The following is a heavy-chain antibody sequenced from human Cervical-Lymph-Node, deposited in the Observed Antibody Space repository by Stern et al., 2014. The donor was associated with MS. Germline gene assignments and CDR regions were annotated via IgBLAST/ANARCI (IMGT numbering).Heavy chain of an antibody. D-gene: IGHD4-17*01. Sequence: VQLVESGAEVGTPGASVRVSCKASGYTFTGYFVHWVRQAPGHGLEWMGRINPYGGGTNYAQKFQGRVTMTRDTSITTAYMELSGLTSDDTAIYYCTRTNMYTYGYASPFDYWGQGTLVTVSS. CDR1: GYTFTGYF. CDR2: INPYGGGT. V-gene: IGHV1-2*06. CDR3: TRTNMYTYGYASPFDY. J-gene: IGHJ4*02.